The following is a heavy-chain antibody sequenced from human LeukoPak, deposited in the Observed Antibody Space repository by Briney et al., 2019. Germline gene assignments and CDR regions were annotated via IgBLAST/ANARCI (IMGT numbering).Heavy chain of an antibody. Sequence: SETLSLTCTVSGGSISSYYWSWIRQPAGKGLEWIGRIYTSGSTNYNPSLKSRVTMSVDTSKNHFSLRLSSVTAADTAFYYCARGGEYYGSGRIDPWGQGTLVTVSS. CDR1: GGSISSYY. CDR2: IYTSGST. D-gene: IGHD3-10*01. V-gene: IGHV4-4*07. CDR3: ARGGEYYGSGRIDP. J-gene: IGHJ5*02.